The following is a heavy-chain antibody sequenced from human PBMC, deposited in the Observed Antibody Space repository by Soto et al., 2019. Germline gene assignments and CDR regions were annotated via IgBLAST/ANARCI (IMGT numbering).Heavy chain of an antibody. J-gene: IGHJ6*02. Sequence: ASVKVSCKASGGTFSSYAISWVRQAPGQGLEWMGGIIPIFGTANYAKKFQGRVTITADESTSTAYMELSSLRSEDTAVYYCARDPNRYCSGGSCQRDGYNFLRRPYYYHHYRMSFRGQRTTVTVSS. D-gene: IGHD2-15*01. CDR2: IIPIFGTA. CDR1: GGTFSSYA. CDR3: ARDPNRYCSGGSCQRDGYNFLRRPYYYHHYRMSF. V-gene: IGHV1-69*13.